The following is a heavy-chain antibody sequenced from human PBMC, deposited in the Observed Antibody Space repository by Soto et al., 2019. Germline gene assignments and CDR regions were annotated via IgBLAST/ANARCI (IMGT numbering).Heavy chain of an antibody. D-gene: IGHD3-22*01. CDR1: GFSFSDFS. J-gene: IGHJ4*02. CDR3: ARVMTFDSRGSDY. CDR2: ISSRSTTI. V-gene: IGHV3-48*02. Sequence: GSLRLSCAASGFSFSDFSMNWVRQAPGKGLEWVSYISSRSTTIYHIDSVKGRFTISRDDAKNSLYLQMNNLRDEDTAVYYCARVMTFDSRGSDYWGQGTLVTVSS.